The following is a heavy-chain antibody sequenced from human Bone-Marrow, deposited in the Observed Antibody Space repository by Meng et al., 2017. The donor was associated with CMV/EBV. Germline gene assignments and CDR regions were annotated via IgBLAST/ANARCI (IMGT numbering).Heavy chain of an antibody. CDR1: GFTFSSYA. J-gene: IGHJ4*02. CDR3: ANLAAAGPAY. Sequence: GGSLRLSCAASGFTFSSYAMHWVRQAPGKGLEWVAVISYDGSNKYYADSVKGRFTISRDNSKNTLYLQMNSLRAEDTAVYYCANLAAAGPAYWGQGTLVTVSS. D-gene: IGHD6-13*01. V-gene: IGHV3-30-3*01. CDR2: ISYDGSNK.